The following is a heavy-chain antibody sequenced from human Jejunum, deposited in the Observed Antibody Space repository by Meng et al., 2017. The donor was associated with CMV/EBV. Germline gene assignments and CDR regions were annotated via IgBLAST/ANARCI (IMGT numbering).Heavy chain of an antibody. D-gene: IGHD6-19*01. Sequence: DYYMSWIRHAPGKGLEWIAYISGTGIPIYYGDSMEGRFTISRDNARKSVFLEINNLRDEDTAVYYCARDLKAVAGTPYYYDYAMDLWGQGTTVTVSS. J-gene: IGHJ6*02. CDR1: DYY. CDR3: ARDLKAVAGTPYYYDYAMDL. CDR2: ISGTGIPI. V-gene: IGHV3-11*04.